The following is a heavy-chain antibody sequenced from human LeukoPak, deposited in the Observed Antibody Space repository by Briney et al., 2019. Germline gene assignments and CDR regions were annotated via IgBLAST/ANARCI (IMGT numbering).Heavy chain of an antibody. Sequence: SETLSLTCTVSGGSISSGSYYWSWIRQPAGKGLEWIWRIYTSGSTNYNPSLKSRVTISVDTSKNQFSLKLSSVTAADTAVYYCARHPAYYDFWSGYADYWGQGTLVTVSS. CDR2: IYTSGST. J-gene: IGHJ4*02. CDR3: ARHPAYYDFWSGYADY. CDR1: GGSISSGSYY. D-gene: IGHD3-3*01. V-gene: IGHV4-61*02.